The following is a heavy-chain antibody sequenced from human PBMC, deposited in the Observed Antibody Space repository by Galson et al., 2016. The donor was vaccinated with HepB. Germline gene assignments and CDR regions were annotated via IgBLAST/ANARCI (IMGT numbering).Heavy chain of an antibody. Sequence: SVKVSCKASGYTFISSYIHWVRQAPGQGLEWMGGIIPIFGTADYAQKFQGRVTITADESTSTAYMELTSLRSEDTAVYYCARSGPNYYDSSCYRHFQHWGQGTLVTVSS. D-gene: IGHD3-22*01. J-gene: IGHJ1*01. V-gene: IGHV1-69*13. CDR3: ARSGPNYYDSSCYRHFQH. CDR2: IIPIFGTA. CDR1: GYTFISSY.